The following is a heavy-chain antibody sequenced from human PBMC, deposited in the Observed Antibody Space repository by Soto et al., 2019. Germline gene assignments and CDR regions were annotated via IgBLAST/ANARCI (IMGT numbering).Heavy chain of an antibody. V-gene: IGHV3-23*01. CDR3: ARGSSSSRPYYFDH. Sequence: EVQLLESGGGFVQPGGSLRLSCAASRFTFSNYAMSWVRQAPGEGLEWVSAISGSGAGTYYADSVKGRFTISRDNSKNTLSRQLNSLRAEDTAVYYCARGSSSSRPYYFDHWGHGTLVTVSS. CDR1: RFTFSNYA. CDR2: ISGSGAGT. D-gene: IGHD6-6*01. J-gene: IGHJ4*01.